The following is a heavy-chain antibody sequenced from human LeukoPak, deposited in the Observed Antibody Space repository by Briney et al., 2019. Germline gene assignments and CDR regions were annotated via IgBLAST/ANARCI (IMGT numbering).Heavy chain of an antibody. D-gene: IGHD3-22*01. J-gene: IGHJ3*02. CDR3: ATDYYDSSGYYYGAVAFDI. Sequence: PGGSLRLSCAASGFTFSSYGMHWVRQAPGKGLEWVAVISYDGSNKYYADSVKGRFTISRDNSKNTLYLQMNSLRAEDTAVYYCATDYYDSSGYYYGAVAFDIWGQGTMVTVSS. CDR2: ISYDGSNK. V-gene: IGHV3-30*03. CDR1: GFTFSSYG.